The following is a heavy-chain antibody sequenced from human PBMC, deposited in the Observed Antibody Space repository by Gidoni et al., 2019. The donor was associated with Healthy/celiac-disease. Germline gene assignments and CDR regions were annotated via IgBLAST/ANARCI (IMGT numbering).Heavy chain of an antibody. CDR1: TFSSYA. J-gene: IGHJ5*02. V-gene: IGHV3-30-3*01. Sequence: TFSSYAMHWVRQAPGKGLEWVAVISYDGSNKYYADSVKGRFTISRDNSKNTLYLQMNSLRAEDTAVYYCARDLYRAGWFDPWGQGTLVTVSS. D-gene: IGHD5-12*01. CDR3: ARDLYRAGWFDP. CDR2: ISYDGSNK.